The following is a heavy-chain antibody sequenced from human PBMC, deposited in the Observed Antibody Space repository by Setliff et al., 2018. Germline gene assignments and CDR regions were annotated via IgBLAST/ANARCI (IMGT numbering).Heavy chain of an antibody. CDR1: GGSISSYY. D-gene: IGHD4-4*01. CDR2: IYYSGST. V-gene: IGHV4-59*01. J-gene: IGHJ3*02. CDR3: ARGGNDYKWGAFDI. Sequence: ETLSLTCTVSGGSISSYYWSWIRQPPGKGLEWIGYIYYSGSTNYNPSLKSRVTISVDTSKNQFSLKLSSVTAADTAVYYCARGGNDYKWGAFDIWGQGTMVTVS.